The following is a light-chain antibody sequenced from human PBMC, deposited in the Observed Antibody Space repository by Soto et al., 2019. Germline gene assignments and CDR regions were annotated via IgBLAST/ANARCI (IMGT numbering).Light chain of an antibody. Sequence: EILWTQSPATLSLSPGERATLSCRASQSVSSNYLAWYQQKPGQAPRLLIYGAFTRATGIPDRFSGSGSGTDFTLTISRLEPEDFAVYFCQEYGISRTFGQGTKVDIK. V-gene: IGKV3-20*01. CDR1: QSVSSNY. CDR3: QEYGISRT. CDR2: GAF. J-gene: IGKJ1*01.